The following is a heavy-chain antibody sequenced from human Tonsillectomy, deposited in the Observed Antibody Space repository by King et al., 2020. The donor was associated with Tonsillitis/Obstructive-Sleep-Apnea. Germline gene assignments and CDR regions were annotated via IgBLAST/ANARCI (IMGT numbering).Heavy chain of an antibody. CDR2: ISSSGSTI. Sequence: VQLVESGGGLVQPGGSLRLSCAASGFTFSSYEMNWVRQAPGKGLEWVSYISSSGSTIYYADSVKGRFTISRDNAKNSLYLQMNSLRAEDTAVYYCARDPGVGALNTDYWGQGTLVTVSS. D-gene: IGHD1-26*01. V-gene: IGHV3-48*03. J-gene: IGHJ4*02. CDR1: GFTFSSYE. CDR3: ARDPGVGALNTDY.